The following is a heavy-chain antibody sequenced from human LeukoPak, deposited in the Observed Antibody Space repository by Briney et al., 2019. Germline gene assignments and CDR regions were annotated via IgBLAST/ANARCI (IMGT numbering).Heavy chain of an antibody. CDR3: AREGGGLGTYFDY. V-gene: IGHV3-21*01. Sequence: GGSLRLSCAASGFTFSSYSMNWVRQAPGKGLEWVSSISSSSSYIYYADSVKGRFTISRDNAKNSLYLQMNSLRAEDTAVHYCAREGGGLGTYFDYWGQGTLVTVSS. CDR2: ISSSSSYI. CDR1: GFTFSSYS. J-gene: IGHJ4*02. D-gene: IGHD5-12*01.